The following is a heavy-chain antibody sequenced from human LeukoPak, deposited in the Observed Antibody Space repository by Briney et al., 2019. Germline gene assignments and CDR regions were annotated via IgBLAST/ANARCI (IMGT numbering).Heavy chain of an antibody. V-gene: IGHV3-48*01. D-gene: IGHD3-22*01. Sequence: PGGSLRLSCAASGFTFSDYSMNWVRQAPGKGLEWVSYIRSSSSTIYYADSVKGRFTISRDNAKNSLYLQMNSLRAEDTAVYYCARVGIVAPDDYWGQGTLVTVSS. CDR3: ARVGIVAPDDY. CDR1: GFTFSDYS. J-gene: IGHJ4*02. CDR2: IRSSSSTI.